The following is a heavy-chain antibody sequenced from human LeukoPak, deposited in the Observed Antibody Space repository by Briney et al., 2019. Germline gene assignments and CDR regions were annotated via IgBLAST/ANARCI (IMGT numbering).Heavy chain of an antibody. V-gene: IGHV3-66*01. CDR3: AGTTKYYFDS. CDR1: GFTVSSNY. J-gene: IGHJ4*02. D-gene: IGHD1-26*01. Sequence: GGSLRLSCEASGFTVSSNYMSWVRQAPGKGLKWVSLLHTSGSTYYADSVKGRFTISRDSSKNTVYLQMNDLRGEDTAVYYCAGTTKYYFDSWGQGALVTVSS. CDR2: LHTSGST.